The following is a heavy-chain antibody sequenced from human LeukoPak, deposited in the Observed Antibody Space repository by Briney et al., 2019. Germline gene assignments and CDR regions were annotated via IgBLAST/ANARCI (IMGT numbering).Heavy chain of an antibody. Sequence: ASVKVSCKASGYTFTGYYMHWVRQAPGQGLEWMGWINPNSGGTNYAQKFQGRVTMTRDTSISTAYMELSRLRSDDTAVYCCASRYCSSTSCYAYYFDYWGQGTLVTVSS. V-gene: IGHV1-2*02. CDR1: GYTFTGYY. D-gene: IGHD2-2*01. CDR3: ASRYCSSTSCYAYYFDY. CDR2: INPNSGGT. J-gene: IGHJ4*02.